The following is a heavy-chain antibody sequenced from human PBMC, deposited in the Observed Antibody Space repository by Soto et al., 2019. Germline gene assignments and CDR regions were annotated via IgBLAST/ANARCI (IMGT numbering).Heavy chain of an antibody. D-gene: IGHD3-10*01. J-gene: IGHJ4*02. CDR2: IKSKTDGGTT. V-gene: IGHV3-15*07. CDR3: TTFVITMVRGVIDY. Sequence: GGSLRLSCAASGFTFSNAWMNWVRQAPGKGLEWVGRIKSKTDGGTTDYAAPVKGRFTISRDDSKNTLYLQMNSLKTEDTAVYYCTTFVITMVRGVIDYWGQGTLVTVSS. CDR1: GFTFSNAW.